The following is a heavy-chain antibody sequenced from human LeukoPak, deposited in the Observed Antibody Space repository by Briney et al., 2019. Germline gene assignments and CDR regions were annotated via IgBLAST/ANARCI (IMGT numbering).Heavy chain of an antibody. CDR2: INPSGGST. CDR1: GYTFTSYY. V-gene: IGHV1-46*01. D-gene: IGHD3-3*01. Sequence: ASVKVSCKASGYTFTSYYMHWVRQAPGQGLEWMGIINPSGGSTSYAQKFQGRVTMTRDMSTSTVYMELSSLRSEDTAVYYCARQYYDFWSGYNDYYYYYMDVWGKGTTATVSS. CDR3: ARQYYDFWSGYNDYYYYYMDV. J-gene: IGHJ6*03.